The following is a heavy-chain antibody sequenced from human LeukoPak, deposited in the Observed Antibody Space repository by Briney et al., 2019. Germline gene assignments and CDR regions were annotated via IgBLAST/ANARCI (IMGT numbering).Heavy chain of an antibody. V-gene: IGHV1-46*02. Sequence: GASVKVSCMASGYTFNTYYIHWVRQAPGQGLEWMGIINPSGGSTSYAQKFQGRVTMTRDTSTSTVYMELSSLRSEDTAVYYCARALLGYSSSSPPAHWGQGTLVTVSS. D-gene: IGHD6-6*01. CDR1: GYTFNTYY. CDR3: ARALLGYSSSSPPAH. CDR2: INPSGGST. J-gene: IGHJ4*02.